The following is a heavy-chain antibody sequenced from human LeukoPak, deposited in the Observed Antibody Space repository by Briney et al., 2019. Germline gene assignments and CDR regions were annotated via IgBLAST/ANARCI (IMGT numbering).Heavy chain of an antibody. V-gene: IGHV3-23*01. CDR3: ARGQELDDGVFDS. D-gene: IGHD1-1*01. Sequence: PGGSLRLSCAASGFTFSSFAMTWARQAPGTGLEWVSTLRSNGDTAYNADSVKGRFTISRDNSKNTVYLQMNILRVEDTAIYYCARGQELDDGVFDSWGQGTLVTVSA. CDR1: GFTFSSFA. J-gene: IGHJ4*02. CDR2: LRSNGDTA.